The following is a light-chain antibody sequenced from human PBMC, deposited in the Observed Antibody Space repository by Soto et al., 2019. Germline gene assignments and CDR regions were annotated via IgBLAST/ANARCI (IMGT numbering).Light chain of an antibody. CDR3: QQCSSSPLT. CDR2: DAS. CDR1: QNIENNY. J-gene: IGKJ4*01. Sequence: EIVLKQSPGTLSLSPGERATLSCRASQNIENNYLAWYQQKPGQAPRLLIDDASSRATGVPDRFSASGSGRDFTLTISRLEPEDFEVDFGQQCSSSPLTFGVGTKLELK. V-gene: IGKV3-20*01.